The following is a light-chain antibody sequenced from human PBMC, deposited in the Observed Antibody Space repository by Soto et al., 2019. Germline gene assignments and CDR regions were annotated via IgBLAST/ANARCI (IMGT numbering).Light chain of an antibody. Sequence: DIQMTQSPSTLSASVGDRVTITCRASQSISSWLAWYQQKPGKAPKLLIYKASSLESGVPSRFSGSGSGTEFTLTISSLQPDDFAVYYCQQYGSSPTWTFGQGTRWIS. CDR1: QSISSW. J-gene: IGKJ1*01. V-gene: IGKV1-5*03. CDR2: KAS. CDR3: QQYGSSPTWT.